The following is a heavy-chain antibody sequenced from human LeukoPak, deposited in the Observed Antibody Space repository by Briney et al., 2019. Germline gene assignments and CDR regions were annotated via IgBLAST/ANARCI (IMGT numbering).Heavy chain of an antibody. D-gene: IGHD5-12*01. J-gene: IGHJ4*02. CDR1: GFTFSSYA. Sequence: GRSLRLSCAASGFTFSSYAMHWVRQAPGKGLEWVAVISYDGSNKYYADSVKGRFTISRDNSKNTLYLQMNSLRAEDTAVYYCAKDWDIVATMGINYWGQGTLVTVSS. CDR2: ISYDGSNK. CDR3: AKDWDIVATMGINY. V-gene: IGHV3-30-3*01.